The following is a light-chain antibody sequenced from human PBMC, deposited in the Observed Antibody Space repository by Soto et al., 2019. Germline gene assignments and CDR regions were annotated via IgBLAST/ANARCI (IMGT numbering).Light chain of an antibody. CDR3: SSHSPSSPLIL. Sequence: QSALTQPASVSGSPGQTVIISCTGTSSDIGGSNSVSWYQQHPGRAPKLILFDVNTRPSKIPDRFSGSKSDNTAFLTISGLPSDYEADYSRSSHSPSSPLILFGGGIKVTVL. J-gene: IGLJ2*01. CDR2: DVN. CDR1: SSDIGGSNS. V-gene: IGLV2-14*03.